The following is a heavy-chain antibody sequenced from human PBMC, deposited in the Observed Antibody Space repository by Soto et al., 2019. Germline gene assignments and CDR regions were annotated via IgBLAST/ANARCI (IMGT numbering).Heavy chain of an antibody. V-gene: IGHV3-66*01. CDR3: ANWNDRSWSYDY. D-gene: IGHD1-1*01. CDR2: IYSGGST. J-gene: IGHJ4*02. CDR1: GFTVSSNY. Sequence: GGSLRLSCAASGFTVSSNYMSWVRQAPGKGLEWVSVIYSGGSTYYADSVKGRFTISRDNSKNTLYLQMNSLRAEDTAVYYCANWNDRSWSYDYWGQGTVVTVSS.